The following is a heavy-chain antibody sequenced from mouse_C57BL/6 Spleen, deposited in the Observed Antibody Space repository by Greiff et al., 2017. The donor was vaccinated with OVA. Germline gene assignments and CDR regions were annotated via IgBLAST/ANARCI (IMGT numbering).Heavy chain of an antibody. CDR1: GYTFTSYW. CDR3: ARVADYDGAWFAY. Sequence: VKLQQPGAELVRPGSSVKLSCKASGYTFTSYWMDWVKQRPGQGLEWIGNIYPSDSETHYNQKFKDKATLTVDKSSSTAYMQLSSLTSEDSAVYYCARVADYDGAWFAYWGQGTLVTVSA. D-gene: IGHD2-4*01. V-gene: IGHV1-61*01. J-gene: IGHJ3*01. CDR2: IYPSDSET.